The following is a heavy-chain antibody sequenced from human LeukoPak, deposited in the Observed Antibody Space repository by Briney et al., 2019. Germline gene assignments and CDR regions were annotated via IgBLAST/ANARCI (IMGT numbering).Heavy chain of an antibody. CDR1: GGSVINTNW. D-gene: IGHD3-3*01. J-gene: IGHJ4*02. CDR3: AREGGFYRPLDY. Sequence: SETLSLTCGVSGGSVINTNWWTWVRQPPGKGLEWIGEVHLDGRTNYNPSLESRLTMSVDVSENQVSLKLTSVTAADTAVYYCAREGGFYRPLDYLGQGTLVTVSS. V-gene: IGHV4-4*02. CDR2: VHLDGRT.